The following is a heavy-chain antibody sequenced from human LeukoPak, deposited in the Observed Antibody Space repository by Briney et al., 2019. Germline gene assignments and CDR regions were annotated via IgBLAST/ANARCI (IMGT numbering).Heavy chain of an antibody. CDR1: GYTFTSYA. Sequence: ASVKVSCKASGYTFTSYAMNLVRQAPGQGLEWMGWINTNTGNPTYAQGFTGRFVFSLDTSVSTAYLQISSLKAEDAAVYYCARDPETTTVTHGGDYWGQGTLVTVSS. CDR2: INTNTGNP. D-gene: IGHD4-17*01. V-gene: IGHV7-4-1*02. CDR3: ARDPETTTVTHGGDY. J-gene: IGHJ4*02.